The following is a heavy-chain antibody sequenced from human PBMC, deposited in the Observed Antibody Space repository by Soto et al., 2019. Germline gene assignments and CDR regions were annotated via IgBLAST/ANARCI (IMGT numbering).Heavy chain of an antibody. D-gene: IGHD3-22*01. CDR3: ARDYYDSSGYLAFLDY. Sequence: GGSLRLSCGASGFTFSSYSMNWVRQAPGKGLEWVSSISSSSSYIYYADSVKGRFTISRDNAKNSLYLQMNSLRAEDTAVYYCARDYYDSSGYLAFLDYWGQGTLVTVSS. CDR1: GFTFSSYS. CDR2: ISSSSSYI. J-gene: IGHJ4*02. V-gene: IGHV3-21*01.